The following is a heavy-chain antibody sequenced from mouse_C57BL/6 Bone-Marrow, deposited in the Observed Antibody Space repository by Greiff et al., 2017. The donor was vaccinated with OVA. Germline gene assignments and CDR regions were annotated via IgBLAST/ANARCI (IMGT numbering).Heavy chain of an antibody. V-gene: IGHV1-81*01. Sequence: VQLQQSGAELARPGASVKLSCKASGYTFPSYGISWVKQRTGQGLEWIGEIYPRSGNTYYNEKFKGKATLTADKSSSTAYMELRSLTSEDSAVYFCARERDYGSSYPYWYFDVWGTGTTVTVSS. CDR2: IYPRSGNT. CDR3: ARERDYGSSYPYWYFDV. CDR1: GYTFPSYG. J-gene: IGHJ1*03. D-gene: IGHD1-1*01.